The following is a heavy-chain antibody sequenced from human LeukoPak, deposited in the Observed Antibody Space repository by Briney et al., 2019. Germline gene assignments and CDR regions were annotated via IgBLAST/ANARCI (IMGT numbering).Heavy chain of an antibody. CDR2: ISDSGGSI. V-gene: IGHV3-23*01. CDR3: ARIAAARDY. D-gene: IGHD6-13*01. CDR1: GFTFSSYA. J-gene: IGHJ4*02. Sequence: PGGSLRLSCAASGFTFSSYAMSWVRQAPGKGLEWVSTISDSGGSIYYADSMKGRFTISRDNSKNTLYLQMNSLRAEDTAVYYCARIAAARDYWGQGTLVTVSS.